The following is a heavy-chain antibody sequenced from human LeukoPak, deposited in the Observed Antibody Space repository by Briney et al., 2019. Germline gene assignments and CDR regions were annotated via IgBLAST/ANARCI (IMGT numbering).Heavy chain of an antibody. D-gene: IGHD3-16*01. J-gene: IGHJ6*03. V-gene: IGHV3-15*01. CDR1: GFTFSNAW. Sequence: PGGSLRLSCAASGFTFSNAWMSWVRQAPGKGLEWVGRIKSKTDGGTTDYAAPVKGRFTISRDDSKNTLYLQMNSLKTEDTAVYYCTTWAETLYYYYYYMDVWGKGTTVTVSS. CDR3: TTWAETLYYYYYYMDV. CDR2: IKSKTDGGTT.